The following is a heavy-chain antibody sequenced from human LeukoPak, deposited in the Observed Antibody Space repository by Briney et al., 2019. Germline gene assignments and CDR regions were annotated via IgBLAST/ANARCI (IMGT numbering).Heavy chain of an antibody. J-gene: IGHJ4*02. D-gene: IGHD6-19*01. CDR3: ARGSSGWYYFVY. Sequence: SQTLSLTCGISGDSVPSNSAAWNWIRQSPSRGLEWLGRTYYRSEWYTDYEVSVKSRITINPDTSKNQFSLQLNSVTPEDTAVYYCARGSSGWYYFVYWGQGTLVTVSS. V-gene: IGHV6-1*01. CDR2: TYYRSEWYT. CDR1: GDSVPSNSAA.